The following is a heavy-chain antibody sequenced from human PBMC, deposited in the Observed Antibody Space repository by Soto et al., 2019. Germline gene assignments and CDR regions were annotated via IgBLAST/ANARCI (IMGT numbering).Heavy chain of an antibody. CDR1: GGSISSSTDY. CDR3: ARLGEGLLWFGDFDVDYFNY. D-gene: IGHD3-10*01. J-gene: IGHJ4*02. Sequence: SETLSLTCTVSGGSISSSTDYWGWIRQPPGKGLEWIGSVFYSGKTYSAPSLTSRVTISVDTSKNQFSLKLSSVTAADTAVYYCARLGEGLLWFGDFDVDYFNYWGQGSLVTVPS. V-gene: IGHV4-39*01. CDR2: VFYSGKT.